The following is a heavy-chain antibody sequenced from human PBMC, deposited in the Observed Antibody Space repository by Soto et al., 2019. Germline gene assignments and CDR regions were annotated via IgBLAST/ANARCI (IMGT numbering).Heavy chain of an antibody. Sequence: QVQLQQWGAGLLKPSETLSLTCAVYGGSFSGYYWTWIRQPPGTGLEWIGEINHSGSTNYNPSLKSLVTISVDTSKNQFSQKLTSVTAADTAVYYCARDKITGLFDYWGQGTLVTVSS. D-gene: IGHD2-8*02. V-gene: IGHV4-34*01. CDR1: GGSFSGYY. CDR2: INHSGST. CDR3: ARDKITGLFDY. J-gene: IGHJ4*02.